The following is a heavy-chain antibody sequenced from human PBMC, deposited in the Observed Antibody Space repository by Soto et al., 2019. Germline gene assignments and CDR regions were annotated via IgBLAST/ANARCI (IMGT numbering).Heavy chain of an antibody. CDR2: ISGSGGST. D-gene: IGHD6-13*01. CDR1: GFTFSSYA. Sequence: VGSLRLSCAASGFTFSSYAMSWVRQAPGKGLEWVSAISGSGGSTYYADSVKGRFTISRDNSKNTLYLQMNSLRAEDTAVYYCAKVGQYSSSWYVDYWGQGTLVTVSS. J-gene: IGHJ4*02. V-gene: IGHV3-23*01. CDR3: AKVGQYSSSWYVDY.